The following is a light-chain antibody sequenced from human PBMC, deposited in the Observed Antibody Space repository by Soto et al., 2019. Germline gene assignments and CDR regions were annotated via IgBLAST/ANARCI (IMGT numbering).Light chain of an antibody. J-gene: IGKJ2*01. CDR1: QSISSY. CDR3: QQSYSTPHT. CDR2: AAS. Sequence: DIQMTQSPSSLSASVGDRVTITCRASQSISSYLHWYQQKPGKAPKLLIYAASSLQSEVPSRFSGSGSGTDFTLTISSLQPEDFATYYCQQSYSTPHTCGQGTKLEIK. V-gene: IGKV1-39*01.